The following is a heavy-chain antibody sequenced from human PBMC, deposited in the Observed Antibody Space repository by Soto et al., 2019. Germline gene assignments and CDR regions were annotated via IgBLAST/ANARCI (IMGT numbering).Heavy chain of an antibody. Sequence: GGSLRLSCAASGFTFSTYGMHWVRQAPGKGLEWVAIVSYDGSRKHYVDSVKGRFAISRDNSMNTLYLQLNSLRPEDTAMYYCAKDLHGDSDGYHYGADSWDQGTLVTVSS. J-gene: IGHJ4*02. V-gene: IGHV3-30*18. CDR1: GFTFSTYG. CDR3: AKDLHGDSDGYHYGADS. CDR2: VSYDGSRK. D-gene: IGHD2-21*01.